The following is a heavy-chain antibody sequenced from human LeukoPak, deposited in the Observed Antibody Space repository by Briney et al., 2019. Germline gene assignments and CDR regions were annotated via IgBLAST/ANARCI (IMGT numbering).Heavy chain of an antibody. CDR1: GGSISSGSYY. V-gene: IGHV4-61*02. D-gene: IGHD2-2*01. J-gene: IGHJ6*03. Sequence: SETLSFTCTVSGGSISSGSYYWSWIRQPAGKGLEWIGRIYTSGSTNYNPSLKSRVTISVDTSKNQFSLKLSSVTAADTAVYYCARTSGSTSFLAYYYYYYMDVWGKGTTVTVSS. CDR3: ARTSGSTSFLAYYYYYYMDV. CDR2: IYTSGST.